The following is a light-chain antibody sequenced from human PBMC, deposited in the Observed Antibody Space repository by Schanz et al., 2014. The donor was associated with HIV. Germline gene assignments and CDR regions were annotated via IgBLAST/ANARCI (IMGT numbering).Light chain of an antibody. CDR1: QSVSSSF. J-gene: IGKJ3*01. V-gene: IGKV3-20*01. Sequence: EIVLTQSPVTLSLSPGERATLSCRASQSVSSSFLAWYQQKPGQAPRLLIYGASSRATGIPDRFSGSGSGTDFTLTISRLEPEDFAVYYCQQYGSSFGPGTKVEIK. CDR2: GAS. CDR3: QQYGSS.